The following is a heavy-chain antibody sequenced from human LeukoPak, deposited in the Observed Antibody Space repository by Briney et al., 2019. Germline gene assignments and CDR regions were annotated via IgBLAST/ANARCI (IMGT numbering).Heavy chain of an antibody. CDR1: GGSISSYY. J-gene: IGHJ5*02. D-gene: IGHD3-10*01. V-gene: IGHV4-59*01. Sequence: SETLSLTCTVSGGSISSYYWSWIWQPPGKGLEWIGYIYYSGSTNYNPSLKSRVTISLDTSKNQFSLKLSSVTAADTAVYYCARGDYYGSGSYYNWFDPWGQGTLVTVSS. CDR3: ARGDYYGSGSYYNWFDP. CDR2: IYYSGST.